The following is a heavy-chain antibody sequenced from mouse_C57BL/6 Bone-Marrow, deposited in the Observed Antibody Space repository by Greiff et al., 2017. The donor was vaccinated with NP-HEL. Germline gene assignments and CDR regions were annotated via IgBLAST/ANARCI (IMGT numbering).Heavy chain of an antibody. D-gene: IGHD1-1*01. CDR2: SRNKANDYTT. J-gene: IGHJ4*01. CDR3: ARDAITTVVPYAMDY. Sequence: EVHLVESGGGLVQSGRSLRLSCATSGFTFSDFYMEWVRQAPGKGLEWIAASRNKANDYTTEYSASLKGRFIVSRDTSQSILYLQMNALRAEDTAIYYCARDAITTVVPYAMDYWGQGTSVTVSS. V-gene: IGHV7-1*01. CDR1: GFTFSDFY.